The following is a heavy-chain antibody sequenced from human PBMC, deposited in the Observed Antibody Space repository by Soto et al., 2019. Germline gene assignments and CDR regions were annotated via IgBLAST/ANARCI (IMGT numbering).Heavy chain of an antibody. D-gene: IGHD3-9*01. Sequence: EVQLLESGGGLEQPGGSLRLSCVASGFTFSNYAMNWIRQAPGKGLEWVSSISGSDDRTFFADSVKGRFTISRDNSKDTVFLQMNKLRGEDTALYYCTKGGRGIDIFFDSWGQGTLVSVSS. CDR2: ISGSDDRT. J-gene: IGHJ4*02. CDR3: TKGGRGIDIFFDS. V-gene: IGHV3-23*01. CDR1: GFTFSNYA.